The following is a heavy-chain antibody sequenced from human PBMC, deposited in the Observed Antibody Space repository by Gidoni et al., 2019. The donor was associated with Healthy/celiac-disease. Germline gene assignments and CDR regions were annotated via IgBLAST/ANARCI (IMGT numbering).Heavy chain of an antibody. CDR3: ARFGELLRTNNWFDP. CDR1: GGSFSGYY. Sequence: QVQLQQWGAGLLKPSETLSLTCAVYGGSFSGYYWSWIRQPPGKGLEWIGEINHSGSTNYNPSLKRRVTISVDMSKNQFSLKLSSVTAADTALYYCARFGELLRTNNWFDPWGQGTLVTVSS. CDR2: INHSGST. D-gene: IGHD3-10*01. J-gene: IGHJ5*02. V-gene: IGHV4-34*01.